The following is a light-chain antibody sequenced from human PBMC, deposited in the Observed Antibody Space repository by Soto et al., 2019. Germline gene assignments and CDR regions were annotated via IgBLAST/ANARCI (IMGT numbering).Light chain of an antibody. J-gene: IGKJ2*01. Sequence: EIVMTQSPASLSVSPGDGATLSCRASQSVASNVAWYQQKPGQGPRLLIHGASTRAVGVPARFSGSGSGTDFSLAICSLQSEVFAVYYCQQYHNWPPQYTFGQGTKLQIK. CDR1: QSVASN. V-gene: IGKV3-15*01. CDR2: GAS. CDR3: QQYHNWPPQYT.